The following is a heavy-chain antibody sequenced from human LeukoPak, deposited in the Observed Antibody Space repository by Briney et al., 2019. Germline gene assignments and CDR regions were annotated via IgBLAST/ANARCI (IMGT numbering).Heavy chain of an antibody. Sequence: ASVKVSCKASGYTFTGYYIHWVRQAPGQGLEWMGWINPNSGGTNYAQKFQGRVTMTRDTSISTAYMELSRLRSDDTAVYYCARVDWYSGYDKLFDYWGQGTLVTVSS. CDR3: ARVDWYSGYDKLFDY. CDR1: GYTFTGYY. D-gene: IGHD5-12*01. J-gene: IGHJ4*02. V-gene: IGHV1-2*02. CDR2: INPNSGGT.